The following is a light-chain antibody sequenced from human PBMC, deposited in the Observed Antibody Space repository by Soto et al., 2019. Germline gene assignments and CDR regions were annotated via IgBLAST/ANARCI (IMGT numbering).Light chain of an antibody. Sequence: EIVLTQSPATLSLSPGERATLSCRASQSVSSSLAWYQQKPGQAPRLLIYAASHRATGIPTRFSGSGSGTDFTLTISSLEPEDFAVYYCQQYGNSPQTFGQGTKVDIK. V-gene: IGKV3-11*01. J-gene: IGKJ1*01. CDR2: AAS. CDR3: QQYGNSPQT. CDR1: QSVSSS.